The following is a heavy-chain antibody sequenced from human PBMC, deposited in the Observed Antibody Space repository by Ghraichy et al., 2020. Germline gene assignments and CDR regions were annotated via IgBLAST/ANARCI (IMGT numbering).Heavy chain of an antibody. CDR3: ARARGYSGYDPNGHYYGMDV. CDR2: ISSTSSLI. CDR1: GFTFSVYT. J-gene: IGHJ6*02. V-gene: IGHV3-21*01. D-gene: IGHD5-12*01. Sequence: GGSLRLSCAASGFTFSVYTINWVRQAPGKGLEWVSSISSTSSLIYYADSLKGRFTISRDNAKNSLYLQMNSLRAEDTAVYYCARARGYSGYDPNGHYYGMDVWGQGTTVTGSS.